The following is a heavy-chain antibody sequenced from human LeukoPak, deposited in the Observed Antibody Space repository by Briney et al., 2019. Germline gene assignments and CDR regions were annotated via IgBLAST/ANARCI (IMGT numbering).Heavy chain of an antibody. J-gene: IGHJ6*03. V-gene: IGHV3-48*03. CDR2: ISSSGSTI. CDR3: ARGVGGITPTTTKYYYYMDV. D-gene: IGHD3-3*01. Sequence: GGSLRLSCAASGFTFSSYEMNWVRQAPGKGLEWVSYISSSGSTIYYADSVKGRFTISRENAKNSLYLQMNSLRAGDTAVYYCARGVGGITPTTTKYYYYMDVWGKGTTVTISS. CDR1: GFTFSSYE.